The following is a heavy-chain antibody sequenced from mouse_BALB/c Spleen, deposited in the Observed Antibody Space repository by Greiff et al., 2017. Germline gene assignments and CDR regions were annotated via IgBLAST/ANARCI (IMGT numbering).Heavy chain of an antibody. J-gene: IGHJ4*01. Sequence: EVQVVESGGGLVQPGGSRKLSCAASGFTFSSFGMHWVRQAPEKGLEWVAYISSGSSTIYYADTVKGRFTISRDNPKNTLFLQMTSLRSEDTAMYYCARITTVVGAMDYWGQGTSVTVSS. CDR2: ISSGSSTI. CDR3: ARITTVVGAMDY. D-gene: IGHD1-1*01. CDR1: GFTFSSFG. V-gene: IGHV5-17*02.